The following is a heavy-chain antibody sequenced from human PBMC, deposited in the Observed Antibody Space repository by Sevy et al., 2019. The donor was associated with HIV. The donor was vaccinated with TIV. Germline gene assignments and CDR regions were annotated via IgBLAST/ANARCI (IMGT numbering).Heavy chain of an antibody. Sequence: ASVKVSCKASGGTFSSYAISWVRQAPGQGLEWMGGIIPIFGTANYAQKFQGRVTITADESTSTAYMELRSLRSEDTALYYCARDKPGIDAFDTWGQGTMVTVSS. CDR1: GGTFSSYA. J-gene: IGHJ3*02. CDR2: IIPIFGTA. V-gene: IGHV1-69*13. CDR3: ARDKPGIDAFDT.